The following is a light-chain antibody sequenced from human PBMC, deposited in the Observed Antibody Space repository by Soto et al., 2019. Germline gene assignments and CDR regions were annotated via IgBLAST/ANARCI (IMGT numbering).Light chain of an antibody. CDR3: QKYNSAPLT. CDR1: QGIAPY. V-gene: IGKV1-27*01. CDR2: ASS. Sequence: DVQMTQSPSSLSASVGDRVTITCRASQGIAPYLAWFQQKPGKVPKLLIYASSTLQSGGQSRFSGSGSCTDFTLTISSLQPEDVATYYCQKYNSAPLTFGGGTKVEIK. J-gene: IGKJ4*01.